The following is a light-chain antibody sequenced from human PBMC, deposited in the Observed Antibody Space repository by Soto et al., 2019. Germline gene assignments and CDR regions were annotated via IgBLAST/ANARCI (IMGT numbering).Light chain of an antibody. J-gene: IGLJ1*01. Sequence: QSVLTQPPSVSAAPGQKVTISCSGSSSNIGNNYVSWYQQLPGTAPKLLIYENNKRPSGIPERFSGSKSGTSATLGITGLQTGDEADYYCGTWDSSLRGVFGTGTKVTVL. CDR3: GTWDSSLRGV. CDR1: SSNIGNNY. V-gene: IGLV1-51*02. CDR2: ENN.